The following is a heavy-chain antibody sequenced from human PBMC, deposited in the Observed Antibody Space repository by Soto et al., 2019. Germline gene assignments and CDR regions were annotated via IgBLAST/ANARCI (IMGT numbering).Heavy chain of an antibody. CDR1: GGSINSDGYY. V-gene: IGHV4-31*03. D-gene: IGHD5-18*01. CDR2: INYRGTT. J-gene: IGHJ4*01. Sequence: QVHLQESGPGLVKPSQTLSLTCTVSGGSINSDGYYWSWIRQHPEKGLEWIGYINYRGTTYYNPSRESRLTISVDTSESQFSLQLTSVIAADTALYDCARESYSFGRAFDIWGHGTLVTVSS. CDR3: ARESYSFGRAFDI.